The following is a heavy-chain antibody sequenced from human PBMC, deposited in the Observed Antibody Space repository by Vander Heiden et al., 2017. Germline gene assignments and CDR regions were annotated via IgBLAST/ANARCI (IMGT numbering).Heavy chain of an antibody. CDR2: INYSGST. Sequence: QLQLQESGPGLVKPSDTLSLTCIVSGGSISGSGYYWGWIRQAPGKGLEWIGSINYSGSTKYSPSLKSRVTISVDTSKNQFSLILSSVTAADTAVYYCATLTYYYDSSGYYYPIYWGQGALVTVSS. V-gene: IGHV4-39*01. D-gene: IGHD3-22*01. CDR1: GGSISGSGYY. CDR3: ATLTYYYDSSGYYYPIY. J-gene: IGHJ4*02.